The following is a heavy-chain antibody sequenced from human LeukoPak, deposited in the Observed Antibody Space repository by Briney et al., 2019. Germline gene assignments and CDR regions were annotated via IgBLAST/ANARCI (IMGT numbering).Heavy chain of an antibody. CDR1: GFTFSSYW. Sequence: PGGSLRLSCAAFGFTFSSYWMNWVRQAPGKGLEWVAFIRYDGRNKYYADSVKGRFTISRDNSKNTLYLQMNTLRADDTAVYYCARGPNYDILTGWRKMYNAFDKWGQGTMVTVSS. V-gene: IGHV3-30*02. J-gene: IGHJ3*02. CDR2: IRYDGRNK. D-gene: IGHD3-9*01. CDR3: ARGPNYDILTGWRKMYNAFDK.